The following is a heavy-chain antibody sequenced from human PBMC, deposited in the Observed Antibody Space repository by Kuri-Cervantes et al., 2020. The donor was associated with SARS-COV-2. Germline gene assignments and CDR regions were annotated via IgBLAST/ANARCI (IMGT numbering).Heavy chain of an antibody. CDR1: GFNFSRTD. D-gene: IGHD2-21*01. V-gene: IGHV3-30*18. Sequence: GGSLRLSCAASGFNFSRTDMHWVRQAPGKGLEWVAVISHDGKNKKCTASGKGRFTISRDNSQNTLYLQMKSLTSEDTAMYYCAKDRVGVHDFWGQGTLVTVSS. J-gene: IGHJ4*02. CDR3: AKDRVGVHDF. CDR2: ISHDGKNK.